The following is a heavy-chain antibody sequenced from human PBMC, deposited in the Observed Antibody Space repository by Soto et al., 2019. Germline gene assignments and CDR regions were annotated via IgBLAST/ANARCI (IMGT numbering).Heavy chain of an antibody. CDR1: GGTFSTYS. CDR3: AR. V-gene: IGHV1-69*01. Sequence: QVQLVQSGAEVKKPGSSVKVSCKASGGTFSTYSISWVRQAPGQGLEWMGGSPPIFGTSKYAQNFQGRVTITADESTXXXXXXXXXXXXXXXXXXXXARGGR. J-gene: IGHJ2*01. CDR2: SPPIFGTS.